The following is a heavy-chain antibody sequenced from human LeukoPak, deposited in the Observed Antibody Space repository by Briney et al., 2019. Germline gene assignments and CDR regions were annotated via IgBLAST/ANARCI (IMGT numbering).Heavy chain of an antibody. CDR3: ATDRGWRTSGYCLYYFEY. CDR2: IKHDGSEK. D-gene: IGHD3-22*01. Sequence: PGGSLRLSCAASGLIFTGYFMSWVRQAPGKGLEWVASIKHDGSEKYYVDSVRGRFTISRDNTKNLLYLQMSSLRAEDTAVYYCATDRGWRTSGYCLYYFEYWGQGTLVTFSS. J-gene: IGHJ4*02. V-gene: IGHV3-7*01. CDR1: GLIFTGYF.